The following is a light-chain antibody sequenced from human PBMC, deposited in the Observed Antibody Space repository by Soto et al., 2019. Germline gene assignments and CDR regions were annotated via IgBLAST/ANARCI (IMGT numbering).Light chain of an antibody. V-gene: IGLV2-14*01. Sequence: QSALTQPASVSGSPGQSITISCTGSSSDVGGYNYVSWYQQHPGKAPKLMIYEVSYRPSGVSNRFSGSKSGNTASLTISGLQAEDEAGYYCGSYTGSNTVLFGGGTKLTVL. J-gene: IGLJ2*01. CDR1: SSDVGGYNY. CDR3: GSYTGSNTVL. CDR2: EVS.